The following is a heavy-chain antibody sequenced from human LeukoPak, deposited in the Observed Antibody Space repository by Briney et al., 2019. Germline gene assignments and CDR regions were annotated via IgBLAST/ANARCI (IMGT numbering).Heavy chain of an antibody. D-gene: IGHD6-6*01. CDR1: AGTFSSYA. CDR2: IIAVFGTA. CDR3: ARGSIAASYMDV. V-gene: IGHV1-69*13. J-gene: IGHJ6*03. Sequence: AVKVSCKASAGTFSSYAISWVRQARGQGLEWMGGIIAVFGTANYAQKFQGRVTITADESTSTAYMELSSLRSEDTAVYYCARGSIAASYMDVWGKGTTVTVSS.